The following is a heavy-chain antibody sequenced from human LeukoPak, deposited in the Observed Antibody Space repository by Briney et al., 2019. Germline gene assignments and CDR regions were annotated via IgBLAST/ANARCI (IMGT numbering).Heavy chain of an antibody. CDR3: AKDIRGYYGSGSPTFDY. D-gene: IGHD3-10*01. J-gene: IGHJ4*02. CDR2: ISWNSGSI. CDR1: GFTFSSYG. Sequence: GGSLRLSCAAAGFTFSSYGMHWVRQAPGKGLEWVSGISWNSGSIGYADSVKGRFTISRDNAKNSLYLQMNSLRAEDTALYYCAKDIRGYYGSGSPTFDYWGQGTLVTVSS. V-gene: IGHV3-9*01.